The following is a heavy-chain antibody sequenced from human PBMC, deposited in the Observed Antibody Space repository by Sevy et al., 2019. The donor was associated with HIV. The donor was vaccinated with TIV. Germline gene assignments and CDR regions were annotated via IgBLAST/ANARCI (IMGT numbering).Heavy chain of an antibody. CDR2: ISYDGRNK. CDR3: ARDPGRDGYNRSFDY. J-gene: IGHJ4*02. D-gene: IGHD5-12*01. Sequence: GGSLRLSCAASGFTFSSYAMHWVRQAPGKGLEWVAVISYDGRNKYYANSVKGRFTISRDNSKNTLYVQMNSLRAEDTAVYYCARDPGRDGYNRSFDYWGQGTLVTVSS. CDR1: GFTFSSYA. V-gene: IGHV3-30-3*01.